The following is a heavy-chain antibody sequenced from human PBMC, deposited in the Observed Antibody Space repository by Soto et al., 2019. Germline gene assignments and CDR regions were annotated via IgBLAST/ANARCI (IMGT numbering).Heavy chain of an antibody. CDR2: ISGSGGST. D-gene: IGHD6-13*01. CDR1: GFTFSSYA. CDR3: ASRPGIAAAGWIRFDP. V-gene: IGHV3-23*01. J-gene: IGHJ5*02. Sequence: GGSLRLSCAASGFTFSSYAMSWVRQAPWKGLEWVSAISGSGGSTYYADSVKGRFTISRDNSKNTLYLQMNSLRAEDTAVYYCASRPGIAAAGWIRFDPWGQGPLVTVSS.